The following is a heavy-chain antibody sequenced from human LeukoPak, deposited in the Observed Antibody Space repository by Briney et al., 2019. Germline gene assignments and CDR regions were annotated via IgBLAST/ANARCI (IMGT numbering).Heavy chain of an antibody. V-gene: IGHV3-7*01. D-gene: IGHD2-15*01. CDR1: AFSLSPHW. CDR3: SYSANGVR. J-gene: IGHJ4*02. CDR2: INENGGET. Sequence: GGSLRLSCADSAFSLSPHWMMWIRQAPGKGLEWVASINENGGETYYVDSVKGRFAVSRDNAKNSLSLQMNSLKAEDTAVYYCSYSANGVRWGQGILVTVSS.